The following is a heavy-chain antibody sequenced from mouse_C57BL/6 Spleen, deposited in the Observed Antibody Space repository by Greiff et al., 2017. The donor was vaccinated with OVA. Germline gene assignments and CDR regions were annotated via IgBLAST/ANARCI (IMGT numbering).Heavy chain of an antibody. CDR2: ISYDGSN. D-gene: IGHD2-1*01. Sequence: EVKLLESGPGLVKPSQSLSLSCSVTGYSITSGYYWYWIRQFPRNKLVWMGFISYDGSNNYNPSLKNRISITRDTSKNPFFLKLNSVTTEDTATYYCARGDGNQLMDYWGQGTSVTVSS. J-gene: IGHJ4*01. CDR1: GYSITSGYY. V-gene: IGHV3-6*01. CDR3: ARGDGNQLMDY.